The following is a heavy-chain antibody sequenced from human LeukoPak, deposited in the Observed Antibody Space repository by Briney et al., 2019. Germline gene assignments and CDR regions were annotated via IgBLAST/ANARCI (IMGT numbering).Heavy chain of an antibody. CDR3: ARRSASSSVAAMDY. V-gene: IGHV5-51*01. CDR1: GYSFTSYW. D-gene: IGHD2-15*01. Sequence: NPGESLKISCKGSGYSFTSYWIGWVRRMPGKGLEWMGIIYPGDSDTRYSPSFQGQVTISADKSISTAYLQWSSLKASDTAMYYCARRSASSSVAAMDYWGQGTLVTVSS. J-gene: IGHJ4*02. CDR2: IYPGDSDT.